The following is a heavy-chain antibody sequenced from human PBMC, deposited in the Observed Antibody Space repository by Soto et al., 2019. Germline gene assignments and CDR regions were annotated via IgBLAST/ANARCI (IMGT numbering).Heavy chain of an antibody. CDR1: GFTFSSYA. CDR2: ISYDGSNK. D-gene: IGHD1-1*01. V-gene: IGHV3-30-3*01. Sequence: SGGSLRLSCAASGFTFSSYAMHWVRQAPGKGLEWVAVISYDGSNKYYADSVKGRFTISRDNSKNTLYLQMNSLRAEDTAVYYCARDKGSTFYGMDVWGQGTTVTVSS. CDR3: ARDKGSTFYGMDV. J-gene: IGHJ6*02.